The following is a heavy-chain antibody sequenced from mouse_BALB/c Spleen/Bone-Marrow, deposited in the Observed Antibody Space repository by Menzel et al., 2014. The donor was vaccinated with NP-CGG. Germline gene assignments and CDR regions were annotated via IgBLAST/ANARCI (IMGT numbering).Heavy chain of an antibody. CDR3: AMHRDWYIDV. J-gene: IGHJ1*01. CDR1: GFNIKDTY. V-gene: IGHV14-3*02. CDR2: IDPANGNT. Sequence: VHVKQSGAELVKPGASVKLSCTVSGFNIKDTYMHWVKQRPEQGLEWIGRIDPANGNTKYDPKFQGRATLKADTSSNTAYLQFSSPTSEDTAVYYCAMHRDWYIDVWGAGTSVIVSS.